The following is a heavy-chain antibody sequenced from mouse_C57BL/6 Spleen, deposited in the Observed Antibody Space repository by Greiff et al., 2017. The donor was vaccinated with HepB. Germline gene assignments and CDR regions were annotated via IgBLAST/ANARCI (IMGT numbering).Heavy chain of an antibody. Sequence: QVQLQQPGAELVMPGASVKLSCKASGYTFTSYWMHWVKQRPGQGLEWIGEIDPSDSYTNYNQKFKGKSTWTVDKSSSTAYMQLSSLTSEASAVYYCARRGYYGSSYVYFDYWGQGTTLTVSS. CDR3: ARRGYYGSSYVYFDY. CDR1: GYTFTSYW. CDR2: IDPSDSYT. D-gene: IGHD1-1*01. V-gene: IGHV1-69*01. J-gene: IGHJ2*01.